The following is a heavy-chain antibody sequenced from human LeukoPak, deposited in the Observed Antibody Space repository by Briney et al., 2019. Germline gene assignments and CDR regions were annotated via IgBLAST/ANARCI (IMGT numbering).Heavy chain of an antibody. CDR1: GGSISSSSYY. CDR2: IYYSGST. V-gene: IGHV4-39*01. D-gene: IGHD3-22*01. CDR3: ARHSSSGYSY. Sequence: SETLSLTCAVSGGSISSSSYYWGWIRQPPGKGLEWIGSIYYSGSTYYNPSLESRVTISVDTSKNQFSLKLSSVTAADTAVYYCARHSSSGYSYWGQGTLVTVSS. J-gene: IGHJ4*02.